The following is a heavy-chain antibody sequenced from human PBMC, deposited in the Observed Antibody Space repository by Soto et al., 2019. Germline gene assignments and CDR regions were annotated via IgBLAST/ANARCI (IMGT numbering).Heavy chain of an antibody. CDR1: GGTFSSYT. J-gene: IGHJ5*02. CDR2: IIPILGIA. Sequence: QVQLVQSGAEVKKPGSSVKVSRKASGGTFSSYTISWVRQAPGQGLEWMGRIIPILGIANYAQKFQGRVTITADKSTSTAYMELSSLRSEDTAVYYCARDSSRNVVVPAAMNEGMFDPWGQGTLVTVSS. V-gene: IGHV1-69*08. D-gene: IGHD2-2*01. CDR3: ARDSSRNVVVPAAMNEGMFDP.